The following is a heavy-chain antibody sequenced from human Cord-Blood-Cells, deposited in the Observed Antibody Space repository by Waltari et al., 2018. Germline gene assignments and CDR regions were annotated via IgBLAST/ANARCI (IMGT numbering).Heavy chain of an antibody. CDR3: ARDPRRGSGAYYYYGMDV. CDR2: VSPTCGTA. J-gene: IGHJ6*02. Sequence: QVQLVQSGAEVKKPGSSVKVSCKASGGTFSSYAISWVRQAPGQGLEWMGGVSPTCGTANDAQKFQGRVTSTADESTSTAYMELSSLRSEDTAVYYCARDPRRGSGAYYYYGMDVWGQGTTVTVSS. V-gene: IGHV1-69*12. CDR1: GGTFSSYA. D-gene: IGHD3-10*01.